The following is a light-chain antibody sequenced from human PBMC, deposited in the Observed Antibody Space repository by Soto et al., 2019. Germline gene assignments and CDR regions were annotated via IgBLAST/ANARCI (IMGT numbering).Light chain of an antibody. CDR3: SSFTSSNTGV. J-gene: IGLJ3*02. CDR2: GVS. CDR1: SSDVGSYNR. V-gene: IGLV2-18*02. Sequence: QSALTQPPSVSGSPGQSVTISCTGTSSDVGSYNRVSWYQQPPGTAPKLMIYGVSNRPSGVPDRFCGSKSGNTASLTISGLQAEDEADYYCSSFTSSNTGVFGGGTKLTVL.